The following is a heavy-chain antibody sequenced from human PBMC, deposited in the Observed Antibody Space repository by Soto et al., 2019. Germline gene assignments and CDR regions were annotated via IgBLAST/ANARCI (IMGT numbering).Heavy chain of an antibody. Sequence: PSESLCLPCTVSAGSLSSYYWSWIRQPPENGLEWIGYIYYSGSTNYNPSAKSRVTISVDTSKNQFSLKLSSVTAADTAVYYCAREGKTVTNYYYYGMDVWGQGTTVT. CDR2: IYYSGST. CDR3: AREGKTVTNYYYYGMDV. CDR1: AGSLSSYY. V-gene: IGHV4-59*01. D-gene: IGHD4-17*01. J-gene: IGHJ6*02.